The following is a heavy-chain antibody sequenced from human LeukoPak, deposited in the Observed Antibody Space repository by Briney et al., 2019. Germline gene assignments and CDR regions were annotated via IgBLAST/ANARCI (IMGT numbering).Heavy chain of an antibody. V-gene: IGHV3-23*01. CDR2: ISGSGGST. Sequence: GGSLRLSCAASGLTFSSYAMSWVCQAPGKGLEWVSAISGSGGSTYYADSVKGRFTISRDNSKNTLYLQMNSLRAEDTAVYYCAKLPYFDWLSYFDYWGQGTLVTVSS. CDR3: AKLPYFDWLSYFDY. CDR1: GLTFSSYA. J-gene: IGHJ4*02. D-gene: IGHD3-9*01.